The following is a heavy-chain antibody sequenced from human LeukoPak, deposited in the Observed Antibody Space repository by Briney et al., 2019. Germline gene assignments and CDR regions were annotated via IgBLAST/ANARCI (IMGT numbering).Heavy chain of an antibody. CDR2: FDLEVGDT. CDR1: GYTLTELS. CDR3: ATSTRYDGLDI. Sequence: ASVKVSCKVSGYTLTELSIHWVRQAPGKGPEWMGGFDLEVGDTVYAQKFQGRVTMTEDTSTDTAYMDLGSLRSEDTAVYYCATSTRYDGLDIWGQGTMVIVSS. J-gene: IGHJ3*02. V-gene: IGHV1-24*01.